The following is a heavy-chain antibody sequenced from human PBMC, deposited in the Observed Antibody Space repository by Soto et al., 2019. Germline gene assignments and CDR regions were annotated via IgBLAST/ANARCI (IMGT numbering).Heavy chain of an antibody. D-gene: IGHD2-15*01. Sequence: QVKLVQSGAEVKKPGASVKVSCKASGYTFTSDDISWVRQAPGQGLEWMGWISPYNSKTDYAQKFQGRVTMTTDTSTSTAYMELRSLRSDDTALYYCARGSDMDYWGQGTLVTVSS. CDR2: ISPYNSKT. CDR1: GYTFTSDD. J-gene: IGHJ4*02. V-gene: IGHV1-18*01. CDR3: ARGSDMDY.